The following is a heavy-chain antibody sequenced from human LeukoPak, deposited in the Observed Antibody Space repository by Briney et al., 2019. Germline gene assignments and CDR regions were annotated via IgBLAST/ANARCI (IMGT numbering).Heavy chain of an antibody. CDR3: ARDAPPGELLMYYFDY. CDR1: GYTFTSYY. V-gene: IGHV1-46*01. D-gene: IGHD1-26*01. Sequence: GASVKVSCKASGYTFTSYYMHWVRQAPGQGLEWMGIINPSGGSTSYAQKFQGRVTMTRDMSTSTVYMELSSLRSEDTAVYYCARDAPPGELLMYYFDYWGQGTLVTVSS. CDR2: INPSGGST. J-gene: IGHJ4*02.